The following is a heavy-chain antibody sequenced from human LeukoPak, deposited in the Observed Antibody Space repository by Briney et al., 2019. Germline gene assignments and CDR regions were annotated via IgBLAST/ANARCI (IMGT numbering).Heavy chain of an antibody. CDR2: ISGSGGST. CDR1: GFTFSSYG. D-gene: IGHD3-10*01. Sequence: GGTLRLSCAASGFTFSSYGMSWVRQAPGKGLEWVSAISGSGGSTYYADSVKGRFTISRDNSKNTLYLQMNSLRAEDTAVYYCAKQQRGSGSLSPFDYWGQGTLVTVSS. CDR3: AKQQRGSGSLSPFDY. V-gene: IGHV3-23*01. J-gene: IGHJ4*02.